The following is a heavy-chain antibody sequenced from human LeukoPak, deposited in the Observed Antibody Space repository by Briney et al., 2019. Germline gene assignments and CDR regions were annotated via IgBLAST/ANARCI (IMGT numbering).Heavy chain of an antibody. CDR3: AKDRRLGYSSGDRAYFRY. D-gene: IGHD6-19*01. J-gene: IGHJ4*02. V-gene: IGHV3-30*18. Sequence: PGGSLRLSCAASGFTFSSYGMHWVRQAPGKGLEWVAVISYDGSNKYYADSVKGRFTISRDNSKNTLYLQMNSLRAEDTAVYYCAKDRRLGYSSGDRAYFRYWGQGTLVTVSS. CDR1: GFTFSSYG. CDR2: ISYDGSNK.